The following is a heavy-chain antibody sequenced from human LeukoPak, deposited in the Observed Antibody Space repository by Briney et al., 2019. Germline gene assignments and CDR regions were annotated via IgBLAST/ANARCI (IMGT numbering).Heavy chain of an antibody. J-gene: IGHJ4*02. V-gene: IGHV1-69*13. D-gene: IGHD6-13*01. CDR2: TIPMFGTA. CDR3: ARGSSWQGASFDY. CDR1: AGTFSKEA. Sequence: SVTVSCKASAGTFSKEAFRCVRHAAGQEIEWMGATIPMFGTAKYGQKCQGRFTITAHESTSTVYRERSSLISEDTAVYQRARGSSWQGASFDYWGQGTLGTVSS.